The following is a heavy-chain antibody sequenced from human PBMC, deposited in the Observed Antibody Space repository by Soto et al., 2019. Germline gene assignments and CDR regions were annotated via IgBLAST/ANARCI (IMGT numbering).Heavy chain of an antibody. V-gene: IGHV1-18*01. CDR2: ISAYNGNT. CDR3: ARVVQWLVTRAFDI. CDR1: GYTFTSYG. J-gene: IGHJ3*02. D-gene: IGHD6-19*01. Sequence: ASVKVSCKASGYTFTSYGISWVRHAPGQGLEWMGWISAYNGNTNYAQKLQGRVTMSTDTSTSTAYMELRSLRSDDTAVYYCARVVQWLVTRAFDIWGQGTMVTVSS.